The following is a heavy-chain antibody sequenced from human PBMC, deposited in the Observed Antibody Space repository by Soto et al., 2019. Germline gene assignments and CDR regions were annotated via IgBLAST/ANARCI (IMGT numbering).Heavy chain of an antibody. CDR1: GGTFSSYA. Sequence: SVKVSCKASGGTFSSYAISWVRQAPGQGLEWMGGIIPIFGTANYAQKFQGRVTITADESTSTAYMELSSLRSEDTAVYYCAREIRYCSSTSCPYYYYGMDVWGQGTTVTVSS. V-gene: IGHV1-69*13. CDR2: IIPIFGTA. D-gene: IGHD2-2*01. J-gene: IGHJ6*02. CDR3: AREIRYCSSTSCPYYYYGMDV.